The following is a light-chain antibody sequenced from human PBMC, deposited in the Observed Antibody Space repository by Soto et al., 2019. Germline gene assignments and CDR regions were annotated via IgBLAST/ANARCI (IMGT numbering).Light chain of an antibody. CDR1: QSVARD. CDR2: RAS. Sequence: ETELTQSPGTLSLSQGVTATLSCRSSQSVARDLTWYQQKPGQAPRLLISRASTGATGIPDRLSGSGSGTDFTLTINRLEPEDSAVYYCQQYGSIPWTFGQGTDVDIK. CDR3: QQYGSIPWT. V-gene: IGKV3-20*01. J-gene: IGKJ1*01.